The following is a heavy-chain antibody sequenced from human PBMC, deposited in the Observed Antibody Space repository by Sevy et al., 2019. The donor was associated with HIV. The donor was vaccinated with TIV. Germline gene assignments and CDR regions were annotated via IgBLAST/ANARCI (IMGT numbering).Heavy chain of an antibody. CDR3: AKTIFGVVTNTPFDY. V-gene: IGHV3-23*01. J-gene: IGHJ4*02. CDR2: ISGSGGST. CDR1: GFTFSSYA. D-gene: IGHD3-3*01. Sequence: GGSLRLSCAASGFTFSSYAMSWVRQAPGKGLEWVSAISGSGGSTYYADSVKGRFTISRDNSKNTLYLQMNSLRAEDTAVYYCAKTIFGVVTNTPFDYWGQGTLVTVSS.